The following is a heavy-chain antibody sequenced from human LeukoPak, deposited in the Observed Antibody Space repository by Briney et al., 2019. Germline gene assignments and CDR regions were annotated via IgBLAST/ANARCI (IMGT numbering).Heavy chain of an antibody. Sequence: SETLSLTCAVYGGSFSGYYWSWIRQPPGKGLEGIGEINHSGSTNYNPSLKSRVTISVDTSKNQFSLKLSSVTAADTAVYYCARASYYYDSSGYRYWGQGTLVTVSS. J-gene: IGHJ4*02. CDR2: INHSGST. V-gene: IGHV4-34*01. CDR1: GGSFSGYY. CDR3: ARASYYYDSSGYRY. D-gene: IGHD3-22*01.